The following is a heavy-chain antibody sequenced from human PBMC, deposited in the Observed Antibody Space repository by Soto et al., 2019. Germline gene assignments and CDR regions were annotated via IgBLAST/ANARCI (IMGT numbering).Heavy chain of an antibody. D-gene: IGHD2-21*02. V-gene: IGHV3-74*01. J-gene: IGHJ4*02. CDR2: LQTDGRHP. Sequence: EVQLVESGGGLVQPGGSLRLSCVASGFTFNYYWMHWVRQAPGEGLMWVSRLQTDGRHPDYADSVKGRFTISRDNAKNTLYLQMTNLRAEDTAVYYCARGGDPDCWGQGTLVTVSS. CDR3: ARGGDPDC. CDR1: GFTFNYYW.